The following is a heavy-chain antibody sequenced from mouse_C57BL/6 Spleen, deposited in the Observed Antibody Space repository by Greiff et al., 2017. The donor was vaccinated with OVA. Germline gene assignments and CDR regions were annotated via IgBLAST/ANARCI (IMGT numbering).Heavy chain of an antibody. V-gene: IGHV1-42*01. D-gene: IGHD2-4*01. CDR3: ARRGPYDYDENYFDY. J-gene: IGHJ2*01. Sequence: VQLQQSGPELVKPGASVKISCKASGYSFTGYYMNWVKQSPEKSLEWIGEINPSTGGTTYNQKFKAKATLTVDKSSSTAYMQLKSLTSEDSAVYYCARRGPYDYDENYFDYWGQGTTLTVSS. CDR1: GYSFTGYY. CDR2: INPSTGGT.